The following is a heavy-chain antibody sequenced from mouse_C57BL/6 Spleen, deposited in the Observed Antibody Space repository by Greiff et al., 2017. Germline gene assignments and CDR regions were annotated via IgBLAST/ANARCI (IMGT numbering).Heavy chain of an antibody. CDR2: ISDGGSYT. Sequence: DVKLVESGGGLVKPGGSLKLSCAASGFTFSSYAMSWVRQTPEKRLEWVATISDGGSYTYYPANVKGRFTITRDNAKNNLFLERNHLETEDTAMLYWAKAPYDPGDWGQGTLVTVSA. V-gene: IGHV5-4*03. D-gene: IGHD2-3*01. CDR1: GFTFSSYA. CDR3: AKAPYDPGD. J-gene: IGHJ3*01.